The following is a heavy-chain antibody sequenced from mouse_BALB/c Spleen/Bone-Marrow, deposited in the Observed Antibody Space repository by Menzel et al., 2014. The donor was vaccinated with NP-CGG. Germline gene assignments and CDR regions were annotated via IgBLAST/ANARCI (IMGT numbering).Heavy chain of an antibody. V-gene: IGHV2-6*02. CDR2: IWSDGST. Sequence: VHLVESGPGLVAPSQSLSTTCTVSGFSLTNYGLHWVRQPPGKGLEWLVVIWSDGSTTYNSALKSRLSINKDNPKSQVFLKMNSLQTDDTDIYYCARTGTRYAMDYWGQGTSVTVSS. CDR1: GFSLTNYG. D-gene: IGHD4-1*01. CDR3: ARTGTRYAMDY. J-gene: IGHJ4*01.